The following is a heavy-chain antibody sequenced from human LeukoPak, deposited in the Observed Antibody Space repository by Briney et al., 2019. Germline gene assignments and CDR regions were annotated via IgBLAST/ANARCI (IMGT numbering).Heavy chain of an antibody. V-gene: IGHV3-7*01. CDR1: GFTFSSYW. J-gene: IGHJ5*02. CDR3: ARVPLLATNQNNWFDP. CDR2: IKQDGSEK. Sequence: GGSLRLSCAASGFTFSSYWMSWVRQAPGKGLEWVANIKQDGSEKYYVDSVKGRFTISRDNAKNSLYLQMNSLRAEDTAVYYCARVPLLATNQNNWFDPWGQGTLVTVSS. D-gene: IGHD4/OR15-4a*01.